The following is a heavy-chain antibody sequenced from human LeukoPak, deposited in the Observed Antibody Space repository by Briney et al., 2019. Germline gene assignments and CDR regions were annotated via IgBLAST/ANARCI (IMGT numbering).Heavy chain of an antibody. D-gene: IGHD3-3*01. CDR3: ARGSTIFGVVPYFDY. J-gene: IGHJ4*02. V-gene: IGHV1-69*05. CDR1: GGTFSSYA. Sequence: ASVKVSCKASGGTFSSYAISWVRQAPGQGLEWMGGIIPIFGTANYAQKFQGRVTITTDESTSTAYMELSSLRSEDTAVYYCARGSTIFGVVPYFDYWGQGTLSPSPQ. CDR2: IIPIFGTA.